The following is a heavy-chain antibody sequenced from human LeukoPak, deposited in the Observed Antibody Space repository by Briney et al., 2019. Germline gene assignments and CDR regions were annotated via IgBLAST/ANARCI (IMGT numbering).Heavy chain of an antibody. CDR1: GFTFSSYA. Sequence: QPGGSLRLSCAASGFTFSSYAMSWVRQAPGKGLEWVSAISGSGGSTYYADSVKGRFTISRDNSKNTLYLQMNSLRAEDTAVYYCAKVGATTPPYYYYYMDVWGKGTTVTVSS. CDR2: ISGSGGST. V-gene: IGHV3-23*01. D-gene: IGHD1-26*01. CDR3: AKVGATTPPYYYYYMDV. J-gene: IGHJ6*03.